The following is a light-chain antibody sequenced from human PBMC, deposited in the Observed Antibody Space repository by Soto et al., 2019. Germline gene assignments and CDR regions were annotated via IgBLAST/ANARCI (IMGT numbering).Light chain of an antibody. Sequence: DIQLTQSPSALSASVGDRITISCRASQSVDPWLAWHQQKPGKAPRVLIYKASTLQSGVPSRFSGSGSGTEFTLTISSLQPNDVATYYRQQYNGYSRTVGKETKVEIK. CDR2: KAS. J-gene: IGKJ1*01. CDR1: QSVDPW. CDR3: QQYNGYSRT. V-gene: IGKV1-5*03.